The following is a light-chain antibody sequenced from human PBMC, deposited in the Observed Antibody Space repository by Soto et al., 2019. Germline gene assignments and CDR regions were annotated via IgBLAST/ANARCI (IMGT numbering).Light chain of an antibody. CDR2: LNSDGSH. CDR1: SGHSSYA. Sequence: QLVLTQSPSASASLGASVKLTCTLSSGHSSYAIAWHQQQPEKGPRYLMKLNSDGSHSKGDGIPDRFSGSSSGAERYLTLSSLQSEDEADYYCQTWGTGIQPVVFGGGTKLNVL. J-gene: IGLJ2*01. V-gene: IGLV4-69*01. CDR3: QTWGTGIQPVV.